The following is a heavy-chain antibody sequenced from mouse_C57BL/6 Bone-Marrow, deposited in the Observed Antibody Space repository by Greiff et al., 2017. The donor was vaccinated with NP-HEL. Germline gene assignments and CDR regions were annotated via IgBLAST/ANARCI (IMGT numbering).Heavy chain of an antibody. Sequence: VQLQESGAELVKPGASVKLSCTASGFNIKDYYMHWVKQRTEQGLEWIGRIDPEDGETKYAPKFQGKATITADTSSNTAYLQLSSLTSEDTAVYYCASPTMVKRWYFGVRGTGTTVTVSS. CDR2: IDPEDGET. D-gene: IGHD2-2*01. CDR3: ASPTMVKRWYFGV. J-gene: IGHJ1*03. CDR1: GFNIKDYY. V-gene: IGHV14-2*01.